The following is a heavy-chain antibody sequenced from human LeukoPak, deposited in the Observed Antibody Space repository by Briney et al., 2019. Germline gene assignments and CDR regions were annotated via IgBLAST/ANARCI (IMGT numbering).Heavy chain of an antibody. J-gene: IGHJ4*02. V-gene: IGHV3-21*01. D-gene: IGHD3-22*01. Sequence: GGSLRLSCAASGFTFSSYSMNWVRQAPGKGLEWVSSISSSSYIYYADSVKGRFTISRDNAKNSLYLQMNSLRAEDTAVYYCARVASYYYDSSGYYYPDYWGQGTLVTVSS. CDR2: ISSSSYI. CDR1: GFTFSSYS. CDR3: ARVASYYYDSSGYYYPDY.